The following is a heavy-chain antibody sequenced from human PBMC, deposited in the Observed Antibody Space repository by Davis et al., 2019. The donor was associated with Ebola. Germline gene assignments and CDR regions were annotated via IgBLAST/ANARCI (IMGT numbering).Heavy chain of an antibody. CDR1: GGSISSGGYY. CDR2: IYYSGST. V-gene: IGHV4-61*08. D-gene: IGHD3-3*01. J-gene: IGHJ2*01. Sequence: SETLSLTCTVSGGSISSGGYYWSWIRQPPGKGLEWIGYIYYSGSTNYNPSLKSRVTISVDTSKNQFSLKLSSVTAADTAVYYCARDSQNYDFWSGYHSYWYFDLWGRGTLVTVSS. CDR3: ARDSQNYDFWSGYHSYWYFDL.